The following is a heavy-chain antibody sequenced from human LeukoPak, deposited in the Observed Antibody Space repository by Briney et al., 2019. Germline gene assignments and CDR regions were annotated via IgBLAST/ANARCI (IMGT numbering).Heavy chain of an antibody. Sequence: GGSLRLSCAASGFTFSSYAMSWVRQAPGKGLEWVSAISGSGGSTYYADSVKGRFTISRDNSKNTLYLQMNSLRAGDTAVYYCAKTFRGYYDILTGFGHWGQGTLVTVSS. D-gene: IGHD3-9*01. CDR2: ISGSGGST. CDR3: AKTFRGYYDILTGFGH. V-gene: IGHV3-23*01. J-gene: IGHJ4*02. CDR1: GFTFSSYA.